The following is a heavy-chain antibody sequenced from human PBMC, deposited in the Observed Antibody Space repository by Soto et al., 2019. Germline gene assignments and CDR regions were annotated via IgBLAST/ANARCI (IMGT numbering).Heavy chain of an antibody. J-gene: IGHJ5*02. D-gene: IGHD6-13*01. V-gene: IGHV3-23*01. CDR1: GFTFSSYA. CDR3: AKAIHPGIAAAGNWFDP. CDR2: ISGSGGST. Sequence: GGSLRLSCAASGFTFSSYAMSWVRQAPGKGLEWVSAISGSGGSTYYADSVKGRFTISRDNSQNTLYLQMSSLRAEDTAVDYCAKAIHPGIAAAGNWFDPWGQGTLVTVSS.